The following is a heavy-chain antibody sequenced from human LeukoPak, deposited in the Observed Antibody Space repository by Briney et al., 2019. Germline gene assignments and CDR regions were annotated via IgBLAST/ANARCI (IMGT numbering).Heavy chain of an antibody. CDR3: ARDASGLAVRGWIGP. Sequence: PGGSLRLSCAASGFTFSSYSMNWVRQAPGKGLEWVSSISSSSSYIYYADSVKGRFTISRDNAKNSLYLQMNSLRADDTAVYYCARDASGLAVRGWIGPWGQGNLVTVSS. J-gene: IGHJ5*02. D-gene: IGHD3-10*01. V-gene: IGHV3-21*01. CDR2: ISSSSSYI. CDR1: GFTFSSYS.